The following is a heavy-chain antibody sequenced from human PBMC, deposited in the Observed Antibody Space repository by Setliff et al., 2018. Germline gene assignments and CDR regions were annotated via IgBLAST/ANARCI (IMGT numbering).Heavy chain of an antibody. CDR1: RFTFSNYA. CDR2: ISASGRTT. D-gene: IGHD6-19*01. Sequence: PGGSLRLSCAASRFTFSNYAMSWVRQAPGKGLEWVSAISASGRTTYSADSVKGRFTTSRDNSKNTLSLQMNSLRAEDTAVYYCAKDVSPTGTNGWHPDVLDIWGKGTMVTVSS. V-gene: IGHV3-23*01. CDR3: AKDVSPTGTNGWHPDVLDI. J-gene: IGHJ3*02.